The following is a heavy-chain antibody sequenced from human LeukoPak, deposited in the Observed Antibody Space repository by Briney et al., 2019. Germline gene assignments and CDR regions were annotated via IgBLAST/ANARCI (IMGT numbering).Heavy chain of an antibody. CDR3: ARVAKHLRGPLPFYFMEV. V-gene: IGHV4-39*01. CDR2: LYYSGST. Sequence: PSETLSLTCTVSGGSISSSTFYWGWIRQPPGNGLEWIGSLYYSGSTYYNPSLKSRVTISVDTSKNQFSLKLSSVTAADTAVYYCARVAKHLRGPLPFYFMEVWGRGTAVTISS. J-gene: IGHJ6*03. D-gene: IGHD3-10*01. CDR1: GGSISSSTFY.